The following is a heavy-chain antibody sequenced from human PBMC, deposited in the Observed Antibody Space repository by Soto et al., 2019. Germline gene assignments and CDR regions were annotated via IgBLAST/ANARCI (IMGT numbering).Heavy chain of an antibody. CDR2: ISGSGGST. J-gene: IGHJ5*02. CDR3: AKVSSGTQAVPNWFDP. CDR1: GFIFSSYA. Sequence: PGGSLRLSCAASGFIFSSYAMNWVRQAPGKGLEWVSSISGSGGSTFYADSVKGRFTISRDNSENTLYLQMNSLRAEDTAVYYCAKVSSGTQAVPNWFDPWGQGTLVTGSS. D-gene: IGHD1-26*01. V-gene: IGHV3-23*01.